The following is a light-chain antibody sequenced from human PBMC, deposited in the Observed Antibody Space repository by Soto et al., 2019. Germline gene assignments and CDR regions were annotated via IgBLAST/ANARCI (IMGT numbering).Light chain of an antibody. CDR1: QSVSSY. J-gene: IGKJ4*01. Sequence: ETVMTQSPATLSLSPWEIATISCRASQSVSSYLAWYQQKPGQAPRLLIYDASNRATGIPARFSGSGSGTDFTLTISSLEPADFAVYYCQLPRLTFGGGTKVDIK. CDR3: QLPRLT. CDR2: DAS. V-gene: IGKV3-11*01.